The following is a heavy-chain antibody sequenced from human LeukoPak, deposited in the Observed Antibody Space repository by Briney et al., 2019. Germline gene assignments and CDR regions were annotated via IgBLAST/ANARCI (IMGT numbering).Heavy chain of an antibody. V-gene: IGHV3-33*01. D-gene: IGHD6-13*01. CDR2: IWYDGSNK. Sequence: GGSLRLSCAASGFTFSSYGMHWVRQAPGKGLEWVAVIWYDGSNKYYADSVKGRFTISRDNSKNTLYLQMNSLRAEDTAVYYCARDQGFIAAAPSGYYGMDVWGQGTTVTVSS. J-gene: IGHJ6*02. CDR3: ARDQGFIAAAPSGYYGMDV. CDR1: GFTFSSYG.